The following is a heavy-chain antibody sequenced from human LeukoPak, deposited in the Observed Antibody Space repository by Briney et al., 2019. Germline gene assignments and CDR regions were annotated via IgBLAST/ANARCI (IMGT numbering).Heavy chain of an antibody. CDR2: ISYDGSNE. Sequence: GRSLRLSCAASGFTFSSYAMHWVRQAPGKGLEWVAVISYDGSNEYYAESVKGRFTISRDNSKNTLSLQMNSLRTEDTAVYYCAKWIKYDILTGYADYWGQGTLVTVSS. J-gene: IGHJ4*02. V-gene: IGHV3-30*04. D-gene: IGHD3-9*01. CDR1: GFTFSSYA. CDR3: AKWIKYDILTGYADY.